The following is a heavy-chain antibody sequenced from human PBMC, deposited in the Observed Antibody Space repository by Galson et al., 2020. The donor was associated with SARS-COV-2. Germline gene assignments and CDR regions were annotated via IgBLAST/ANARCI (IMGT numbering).Heavy chain of an antibody. J-gene: IGHJ3*02. V-gene: IGHV3-74*01. CDR3: TRESGVIMVRGVITSKNAFDI. Sequence: GESLKISCAASGFTFRSYWMHWVRQAPGKGLVWVSRINSDGSSTSYADSVKGRFTISRDNAKDTLYLQMNSLRDEDMAVDYRTRESGVIMVRGVITSKNAFDIWGQGTRVTVSS. CDR1: GFTFRSYW. D-gene: IGHD3-10*01. CDR2: INSDGSST.